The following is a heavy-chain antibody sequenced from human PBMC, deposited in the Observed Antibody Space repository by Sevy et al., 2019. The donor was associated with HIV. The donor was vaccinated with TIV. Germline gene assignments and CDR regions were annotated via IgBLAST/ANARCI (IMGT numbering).Heavy chain of an antibody. V-gene: IGHV3-7*01. D-gene: IGHD2-15*01. Sequence: GGSLRLSCAASGFTFSNYWMSWVRQGPGKGLEWVAKIKQGGSEKYYVDSVKGRFTISRDNAKNSLYLQMISLRAEDTAVYYCARLLLPYYYYGMDVWGKGTTVTVSS. CDR1: GFTFSNYW. CDR3: ARLLLPYYYYGMDV. CDR2: IKQGGSEK. J-gene: IGHJ6*04.